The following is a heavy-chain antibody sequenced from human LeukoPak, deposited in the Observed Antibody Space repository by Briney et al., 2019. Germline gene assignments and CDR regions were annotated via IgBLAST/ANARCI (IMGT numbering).Heavy chain of an antibody. CDR2: ISGSGGST. CDR3: AKTPYVDIRMVTFDN. CDR1: GFTFSSYA. V-gene: IGHV3-23*01. Sequence: GGSLRLSCAASGFTFSSYAMNWVRQAPGKGLEWVSFISGSGGSTYHVDSVKGRFTISRDNSKNTLYLQMNSLRAEDTAVYYCAKTPYVDIRMVTFDNWGQEALVTVSS. D-gene: IGHD5-18*01. J-gene: IGHJ4*02.